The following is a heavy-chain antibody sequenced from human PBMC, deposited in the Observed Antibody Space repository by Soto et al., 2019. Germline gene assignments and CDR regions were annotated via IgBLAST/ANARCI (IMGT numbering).Heavy chain of an antibody. V-gene: IGHV2-5*01. CDR3: AQSALGELLFYFDY. J-gene: IGHJ4*02. CDR2: IYWNDDK. CDR1: GFSLSTSGVG. Sequence: QITLKESGPTLVKPTQTLTLTCTFSGFSLSTSGVGVGWIRQPPGKALEWLALIYWNDDKRYSPSLKSRLTITKATSKNQVVLTMTNMDPVDTATYYCAQSALGELLFYFDYWGQGTLVTVSS. D-gene: IGHD3-10*01.